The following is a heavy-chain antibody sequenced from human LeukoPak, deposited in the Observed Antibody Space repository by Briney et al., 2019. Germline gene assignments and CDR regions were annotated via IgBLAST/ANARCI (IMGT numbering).Heavy chain of an antibody. CDR3: ARDGGYYGSGRSSFDY. Sequence: SVKVSCKASGGTFSSYAISWVRQAPGQGLEWMGRIIPILGIANYAQKFQGRVTITADKSTSTAYMELSSLRSDDTAVYYCARDGGYYGSGRSSFDYWGQGTLVTVSS. J-gene: IGHJ4*02. D-gene: IGHD3-10*01. CDR2: IIPILGIA. V-gene: IGHV1-69*04. CDR1: GGTFSSYA.